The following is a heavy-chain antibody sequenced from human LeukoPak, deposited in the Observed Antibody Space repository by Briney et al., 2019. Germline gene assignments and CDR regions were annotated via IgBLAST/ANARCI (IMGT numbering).Heavy chain of an antibody. CDR1: GGSFSGYY. CDR3: AAPSPFYDYSAFDI. Sequence: PSETLSLTCAVYGGSFSGYYWSWIRQPPGKGLEWIGEINHSGSANYNPSLKSRVTISVDTSKNQFSLNLSSVTAADTAVYYCAAPSPFYDYSAFDIWGQGTMVTVSS. V-gene: IGHV4-34*01. J-gene: IGHJ3*02. D-gene: IGHD3-16*01. CDR2: INHSGSA.